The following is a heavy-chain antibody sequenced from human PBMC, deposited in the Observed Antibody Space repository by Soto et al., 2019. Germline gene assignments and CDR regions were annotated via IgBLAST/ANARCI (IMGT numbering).Heavy chain of an antibody. CDR3: ARVNPGNNLYYFNGLDV. CDR2: ISYDGSNK. D-gene: IGHD1-1*01. CDR1: GFTFGINA. Sequence: QVQLVESGGGVVQPGRSLRLSCAASGFTFGINAIHWVRQAPGKGLEWVALISYDGSNKYYADSVKGRFTVSRDNSKSTLFLQMDTLTVEDTGVYYCARVNPGNNLYYFNGLDVWGQGTSLTVSS. V-gene: IGHV3-30-3*01. J-gene: IGHJ6*02.